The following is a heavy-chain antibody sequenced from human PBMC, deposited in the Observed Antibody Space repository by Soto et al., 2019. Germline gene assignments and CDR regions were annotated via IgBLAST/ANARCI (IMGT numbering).Heavy chain of an antibody. CDR2: ISSSSSYI. Sequence: PRGVLKISCAASGFTFSSYSMNWVRQAPGKGLEWVSSISSSSSYIYYADSVKGRFTISRDNAKNSLYLQMNSLRAEDTAVYYCARDLHNPTGFGYDEYAFDIWGQGTMVTV. CDR3: ARDLHNPTGFGYDEYAFDI. D-gene: IGHD5-12*01. J-gene: IGHJ3*02. V-gene: IGHV3-21*01. CDR1: GFTFSSYS.